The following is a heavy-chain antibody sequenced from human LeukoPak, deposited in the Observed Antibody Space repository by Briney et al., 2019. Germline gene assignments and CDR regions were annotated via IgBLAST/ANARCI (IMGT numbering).Heavy chain of an antibody. CDR3: AREGETWIYIAASSSRSPPWGNWFDP. Sequence: SVKVSCKASGGTFISYTISWVRQAPGQGLEWMGRIIPILGIANYAQKFQGRVTITADKSTSTAYMELSSLRSEDTAVYYCAREGETWIYIAASSSRSPPWGNWFDPGGQGTLVTVSS. CDR2: IIPILGIA. CDR1: GGTFISYT. V-gene: IGHV1-69*04. J-gene: IGHJ5*02. D-gene: IGHD5-12*01.